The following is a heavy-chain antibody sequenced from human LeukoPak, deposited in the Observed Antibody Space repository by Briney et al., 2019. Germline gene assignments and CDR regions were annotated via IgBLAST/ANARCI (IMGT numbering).Heavy chain of an antibody. J-gene: IGHJ6*02. CDR2: ISYDGSNK. V-gene: IGHV3-30*03. D-gene: IGHD5-12*01. CDR3: ARDLSVEWLRSDYYYGMDV. CDR1: GFTFSSYS. Sequence: GGSLRLSCAASGFTFSSYSINWVRQAPGKGLEWVAVISYDGSNKYYADSVKGRFTISRDNSKNTLYLQMNSLRAEDTAVYYCARDLSVEWLRSDYYYGMDVWGQGTTVTVSS.